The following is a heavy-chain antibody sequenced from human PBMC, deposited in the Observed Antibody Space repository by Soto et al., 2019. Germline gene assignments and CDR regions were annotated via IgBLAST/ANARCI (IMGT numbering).Heavy chain of an antibody. J-gene: IGHJ4*02. Sequence: SETLSLTCAVSGGSISSGGYSWSWIRQPPGKGLEWIGYIYHSGSTYYNPSLKSRVTISVDRSKNQFSLKLSSVTAADTAVYYCARGRAYFDYWGQGTLVTVSS. D-gene: IGHD1-26*01. V-gene: IGHV4-30-2*01. CDR1: GGSISSGGYS. CDR2: IYHSGST. CDR3: ARGRAYFDY.